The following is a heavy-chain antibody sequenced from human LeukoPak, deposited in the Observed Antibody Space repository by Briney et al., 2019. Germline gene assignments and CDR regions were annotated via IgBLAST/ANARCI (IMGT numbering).Heavy chain of an antibody. Sequence: GGSLRLSCAASGFTFGSYGMHWVRQAPGKGLEWVAVISYDGSNKYYADSVKGRFTISRDNSKNTLYLQMNSLRAEDTAVYYCAKVDSGWYHIEYWGQGTLVTVSS. CDR1: GFTFGSYG. J-gene: IGHJ4*02. V-gene: IGHV3-30*18. D-gene: IGHD6-19*01. CDR2: ISYDGSNK. CDR3: AKVDSGWYHIEY.